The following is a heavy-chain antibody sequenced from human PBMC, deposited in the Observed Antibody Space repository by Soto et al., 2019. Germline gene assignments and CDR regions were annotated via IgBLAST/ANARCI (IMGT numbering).Heavy chain of an antibody. V-gene: IGHV3-23*01. Sequence: PVGSLRLSCVGSGFTFSDSVMAWVRQAPGKGLEWLSVMSGDGRTRYALSVTGRVTISRDNSKNTLYLQMRSLRAEDAAAYYCVKWHTSNFDSLPFTGFDFWGQGTQVTVSS. CDR2: MSGDGRT. D-gene: IGHD3-22*01. CDR3: VKWHTSNFDSLPFTGFDF. CDR1: GFTFSDSV. J-gene: IGHJ4*02.